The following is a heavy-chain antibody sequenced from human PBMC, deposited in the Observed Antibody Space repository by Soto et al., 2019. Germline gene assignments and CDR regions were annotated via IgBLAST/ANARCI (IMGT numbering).Heavy chain of an antibody. D-gene: IGHD3-9*01. CDR2: ITFRGVT. CDR1: GDSLSVYA. Sequence: PSETLSLTCDVHGDSLSVYAWSWIRHPPGKGLEWIGEITFRGVTNYHPSLKSRLSMSVDTSKNRISLNVSSVTAADTALYFCARKLEASIRHVEWFSYKWFDPWGPGTLVTVSS. CDR3: ARKLEASIRHVEWFSYKWFDP. V-gene: IGHV4-34*01. J-gene: IGHJ5*02.